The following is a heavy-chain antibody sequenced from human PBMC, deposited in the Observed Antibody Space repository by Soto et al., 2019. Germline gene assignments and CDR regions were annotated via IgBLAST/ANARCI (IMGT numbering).Heavy chain of an antibody. CDR2: IWYDGSNK. D-gene: IGHD4-17*01. CDR1: GFTFSSYG. Sequence: QVQLVESGGGVVQPGRSLRLSCAASGFTFSSYGMHWVRQAPGKGLEWVAVIWYDGSNKYYADSVKGRFTISRDNSKNTLYLQMTSLRAEDTAVYYCARDRGGYGDQKFAYCGQGTLVTVAA. J-gene: IGHJ4*02. CDR3: ARDRGGYGDQKFAY. V-gene: IGHV3-33*01.